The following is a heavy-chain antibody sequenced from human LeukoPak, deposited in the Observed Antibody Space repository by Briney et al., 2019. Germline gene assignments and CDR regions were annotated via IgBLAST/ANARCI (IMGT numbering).Heavy chain of an antibody. J-gene: IGHJ3*02. CDR3: ARAHGDYGAFDI. V-gene: IGHV1-3*01. Sequence: GASVKVSCKASGYTFTSYAMHWVRQAPGQGLEWMGWINAGNGNTKYSQKFQGRVTITRDTSASTAYMELSSLRSEDTAVYYCARAHGDYGAFDIWGQGTMVTVSS. CDR1: GYTFTSYA. D-gene: IGHD4-17*01. CDR2: INAGNGNT.